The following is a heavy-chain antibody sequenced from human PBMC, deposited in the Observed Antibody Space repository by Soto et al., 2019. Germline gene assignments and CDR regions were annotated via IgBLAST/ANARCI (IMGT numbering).Heavy chain of an antibody. Sequence: QVQLQQSGPGLVKPSQTLSLTCSVSGGSISYEYYHWTWIRQSPGKGLEWIGYIHYSGSIMYNPSFKSLVTISVDTSKTQFSLQLSSVTAADTAVYFCAREDDGGDRDYYGLDVWGQGTTVTVSS. CDR2: IHYSGSI. CDR1: GGSISYEYYH. CDR3: AREDDGGDRDYYGLDV. J-gene: IGHJ6*02. D-gene: IGHD2-21*02. V-gene: IGHV4-30-4*08.